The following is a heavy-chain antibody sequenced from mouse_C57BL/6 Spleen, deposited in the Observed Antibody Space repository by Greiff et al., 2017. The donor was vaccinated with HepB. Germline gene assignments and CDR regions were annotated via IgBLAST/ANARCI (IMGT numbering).Heavy chain of an antibody. D-gene: IGHD2-4*01. CDR1: GYTSTSYW. V-gene: IGHV1-55*01. J-gene: IGHJ3*01. CDR2: IYPGSGST. CDR3: ARRYYDYDGFAY. Sequence: QVQLQQPGAELVKPGASVKMSCKASGYTSTSYWITWVKQRPGQGLEWIGDIYPGSGSTNYNEKFKSKATLTVDTSSSTAYMQLSSLTSEDSAVYYCARRYYDYDGFAYWGQGTLVTVSA.